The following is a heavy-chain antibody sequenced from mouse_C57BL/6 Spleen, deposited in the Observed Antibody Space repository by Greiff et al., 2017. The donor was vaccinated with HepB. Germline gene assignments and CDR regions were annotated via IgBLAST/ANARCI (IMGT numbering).Heavy chain of an antibody. CDR1: GYTFTDYN. CDR2: INPNNGGT. Sequence: EVQLQQSGPELVKPGASVKIPCKASGYTFTDYNMDWVKQSHGKSLEWIGDINPNNGGTIYNQKFKGKATLTVDKSSSTAYMELRSLTSEDTAVYYCARLDYYGRGGYFDVWGTGTTVTVSS. CDR3: ARLDYYGRGGYFDV. V-gene: IGHV1-18*01. D-gene: IGHD1-1*01. J-gene: IGHJ1*03.